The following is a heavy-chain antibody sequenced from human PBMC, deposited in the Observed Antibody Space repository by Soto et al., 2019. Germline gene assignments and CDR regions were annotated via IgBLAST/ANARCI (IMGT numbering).Heavy chain of an antibody. V-gene: IGHV3-30*03. D-gene: IGHD2-21*01. Sequence: QVQLVESGGGVVQPGRSLRLSCAASGVTLSNFGMHWVRQAPGKGLEWVAVISRDGSTMFYADSVKGRFTISRDSSSNTLYRQMTSLRAEDTAVYHCVGEVASGYWGQGTLVTVSS. J-gene: IGHJ4*02. CDR3: VGEVASGY. CDR2: ISRDGSTM. CDR1: GVTLSNFG.